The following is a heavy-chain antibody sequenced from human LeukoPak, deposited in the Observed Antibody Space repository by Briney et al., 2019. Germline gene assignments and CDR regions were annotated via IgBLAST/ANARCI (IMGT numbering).Heavy chain of an antibody. Sequence: SETLSLTCTVSGGSISSYYWSWIRQPPGKGLEWIGYIYYSGSTNYNPSLKSRVTISVDTSKNKFSLKLSSVTAADTAVYYCARTGLNWFGPWGQGTLVTVSS. CDR3: ARTGLNWFGP. D-gene: IGHD3-9*01. CDR2: IYYSGST. V-gene: IGHV4-59*01. CDR1: GGSISSYY. J-gene: IGHJ5*02.